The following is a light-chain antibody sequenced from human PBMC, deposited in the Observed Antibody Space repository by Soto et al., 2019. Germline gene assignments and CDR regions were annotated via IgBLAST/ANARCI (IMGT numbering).Light chain of an antibody. CDR3: LQYNNWPPETWT. CDR2: GAS. CDR1: QSVSSN. V-gene: IGKV3-15*01. Sequence: EIVMTQSPATLSVSPGERATLSCRASQSVSSNLAWYQHRPGQAPRLLINGASTRATGIPGRFSGSGSGTDFTLNISSLQSEDIAVYFCLQYNNWPPETWTFGPGTKVEIK. J-gene: IGKJ1*01.